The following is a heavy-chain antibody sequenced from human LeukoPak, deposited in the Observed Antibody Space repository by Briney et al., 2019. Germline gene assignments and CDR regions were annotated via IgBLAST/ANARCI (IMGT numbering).Heavy chain of an antibody. J-gene: IGHJ3*02. Sequence: GASVKVSCKASGYTFTTYGISWVRQAPGQGLEWMGWISAYNGHTNYAQNLQGRVTMTTDTSTSTAYMELRSLRSDDTAVYYCARAGLWELPRYAFDIWGQGTMVTASS. CDR1: GYTFTTYG. CDR3: ARAGLWELPRYAFDI. V-gene: IGHV1-18*01. D-gene: IGHD1-26*01. CDR2: ISAYNGHT.